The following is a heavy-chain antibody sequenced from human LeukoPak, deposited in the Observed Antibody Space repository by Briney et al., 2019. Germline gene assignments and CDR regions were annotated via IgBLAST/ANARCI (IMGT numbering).Heavy chain of an antibody. CDR2: ISSSGSTI. Sequence: GGSLRLSCAASGFTLSRYEMSWVRQAPGKGLECGSYISSSGSTIYYADSVKGRFTISRDNAKNSLDLQMNSLRAEDTAVYYLARESGGYNWFDPWGQGTLVTISS. J-gene: IGHJ5*02. CDR3: ARESGGYNWFDP. CDR1: GFTLSRYE. V-gene: IGHV3-48*03. D-gene: IGHD4-23*01.